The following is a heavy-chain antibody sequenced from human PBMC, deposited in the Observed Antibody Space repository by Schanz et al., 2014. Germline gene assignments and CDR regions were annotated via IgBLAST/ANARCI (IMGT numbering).Heavy chain of an antibody. CDR2: ITTGGNT. V-gene: IGHV3-23*01. CDR3: SKDKQGSRSDDS. CDR1: GFTFSTYA. D-gene: IGHD2-15*01. Sequence: VQLLQSGGALVQPGGSLRLSCIGSGFTFSTYAMSWARQTPGKGLEWVSSITTGGNTYYRDSVKGRFIVSRDNSKNTLYLEMNRLRVDDTAVYYCSKDKQGSRSDDSWGQGTLVTVSS. J-gene: IGHJ5*01.